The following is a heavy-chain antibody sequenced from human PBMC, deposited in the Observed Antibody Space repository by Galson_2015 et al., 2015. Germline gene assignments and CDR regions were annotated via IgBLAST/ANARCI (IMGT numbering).Heavy chain of an antibody. J-gene: IGHJ4*02. Sequence: ETLSLTCSVSGVSITNSYWSWIRQPPGKGLEWLGYIYSSGTINYNPSLKSRVTISVDTSNSQLSLNLRSVTAADTDMYYCARGAGFGPGSYDCWGQGTLVTVSS. CDR2: IYSSGTI. V-gene: IGHV4-59*01. CDR1: GVSITNSY. CDR3: ARGAGFGPGSYDC. D-gene: IGHD1-26*01.